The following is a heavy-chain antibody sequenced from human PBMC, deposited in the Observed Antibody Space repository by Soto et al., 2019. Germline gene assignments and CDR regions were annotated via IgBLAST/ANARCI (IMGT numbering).Heavy chain of an antibody. CDR2: ISSNGGST. V-gene: IGHV3-64D*06. Sequence: GGSLRLSCSASGFTFSSYAMHWVRQAPGKGLEYVSAISSNGGSTYYADSVKGRFTISRDNSKNTLYLQMSSLRAEDTAVYYCVKGVAAAGTYYYYGMDVWGKGTTVTVSS. D-gene: IGHD6-13*01. CDR3: VKGVAAAGTYYYYGMDV. CDR1: GFTFSSYA. J-gene: IGHJ6*04.